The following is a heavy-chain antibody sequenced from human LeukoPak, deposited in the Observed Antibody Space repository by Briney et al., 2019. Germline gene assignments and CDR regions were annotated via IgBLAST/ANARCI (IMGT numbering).Heavy chain of an antibody. CDR2: ISYDGSIK. CDR3: AKPFDNGWYVCDY. V-gene: IGHV3-30*09. Sequence: QPGGSLRLSCAASGFTFSNFAMNWVRQAPGRGLEWVAFISYDGSIKSYADSVKGRFAVSRDNSKNTLYLQMNSLRPEDTAFYYCAKPFDNGWYVCDYWAREPWSPSPQ. J-gene: IGHJ4*02. D-gene: IGHD6-19*01. CDR1: GFTFSNFA.